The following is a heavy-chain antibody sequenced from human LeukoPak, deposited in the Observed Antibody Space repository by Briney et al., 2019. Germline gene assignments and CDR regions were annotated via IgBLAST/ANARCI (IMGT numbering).Heavy chain of an antibody. CDR3: TGYCSSASCYHAGF. V-gene: IGHV3-11*01. J-gene: IGHJ4*02. CDR2: ISSSGSTI. Sequence: PGGSLRLSCAASGFTFSDYYMSWIRQAPGKGLEWVSYISSSGSTIYYADSVKGRFTISRDNAKNSLYLQMNSLRVEDTAVYYCTGYCSSASCYHAGFWGQGTLATVSS. CDR1: GFTFSDYY. D-gene: IGHD2-2*01.